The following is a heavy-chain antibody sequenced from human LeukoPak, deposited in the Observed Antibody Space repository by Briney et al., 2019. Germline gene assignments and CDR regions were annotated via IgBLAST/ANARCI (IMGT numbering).Heavy chain of an antibody. D-gene: IGHD3-3*02. CDR2: IYYSGST. CDR1: GGSISSGGYY. J-gene: IGHJ4*02. V-gene: IGHV4-31*03. Sequence: SETLSLTCTVSGGSISSGGYYWSWIRQHPVKGLEWIGYIYYSGSTYYNPSLKSRVTISVDTSKNQFSLKLSSVTAADTAVYYCARAKGRAFDYWGQGTLVTVSS. CDR3: ARAKGRAFDY.